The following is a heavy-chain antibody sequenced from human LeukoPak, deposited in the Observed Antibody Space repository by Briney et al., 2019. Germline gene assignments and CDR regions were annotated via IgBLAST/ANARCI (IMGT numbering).Heavy chain of an antibody. CDR3: ARDFDYGDYIDF. J-gene: IGHJ4*02. Sequence: QPGGSLRLSCVASGFTFSTYTFNWVRQAPGKGLEWLSYISSGGLTIFYPDSVKGRLTISRDNTKNAIYLDMTNLRAEDTAVYYCARDFDYGDYIDFWGQGTLVAVSS. D-gene: IGHD4/OR15-4a*01. V-gene: IGHV3-48*04. CDR2: ISSGGLTI. CDR1: GFTFSTYT.